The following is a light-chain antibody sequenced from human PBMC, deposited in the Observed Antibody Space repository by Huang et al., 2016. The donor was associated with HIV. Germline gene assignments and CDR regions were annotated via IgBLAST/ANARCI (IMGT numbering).Light chain of an antibody. CDR2: DAS. CDR3: QQYGNFPPLT. J-gene: IGKJ4*01. CDR1: QDIRNH. Sequence: DIQMTQSPSSLSASVGDRVTITCQASQDIRNHLNWYQQKPGKAPKVLIHDASNLERVVPSRFRGSGSGTDFTLTITSLQPEDLATYYCQQYGNFPPLTFGGGTKVEIK. V-gene: IGKV1-33*01.